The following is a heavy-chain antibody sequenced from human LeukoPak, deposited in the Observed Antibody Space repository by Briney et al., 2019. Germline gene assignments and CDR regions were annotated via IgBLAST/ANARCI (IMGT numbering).Heavy chain of an antibody. CDR3: AKDLHYDSSAFDH. CDR1: GFTFSSYG. D-gene: IGHD3-22*01. V-gene: IGHV3-33*06. Sequence: GRSLRLSCAASGFTFSSYGMHWVRQAPGKGLEWVAVIWYDGSKEYYADSVKGRFTISRDNSKNTVYLQMNSLRAEDTAVYYCAKDLHYDSSAFDHWGQGTLVTVSS. J-gene: IGHJ4*02. CDR2: IWYDGSKE.